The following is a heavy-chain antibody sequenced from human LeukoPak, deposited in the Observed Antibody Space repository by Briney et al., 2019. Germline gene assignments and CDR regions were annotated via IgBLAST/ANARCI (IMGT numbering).Heavy chain of an antibody. V-gene: IGHV4-30-4*01. CDR2: IYYSGST. CDR3: ARDFRVNYYDSSGYYNYYYGMDV. D-gene: IGHD3-22*01. Sequence: SQTLSLTCTVSGVSISSGDYYWSWIRQPPGKGLEWIGYIYYSGSTYYNPSLKSRVTISVDTSKNQFSLKLSSVTAADTAVYYCARDFRVNYYDSSGYYNYYYGMDVWGQGTTVTVSS. J-gene: IGHJ6*02. CDR1: GVSISSGDYY.